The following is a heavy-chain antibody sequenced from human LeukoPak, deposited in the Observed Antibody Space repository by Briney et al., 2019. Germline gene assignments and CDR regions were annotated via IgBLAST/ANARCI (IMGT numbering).Heavy chain of an antibody. CDR2: LYYSGST. Sequence: PSETLSLTCTVSGGSISSSSYYWGWIRQPPGKGLEWIGSLYYSGSTYYNPSLKSRVTISVDTSKNQFSLKLSSVTAADTAVYYCARDGAHDYSNQCCYYYMDVWGKGTTVTVSS. CDR1: GGSISSSSYY. D-gene: IGHD4-11*01. CDR3: ARDGAHDYSNQCCYYYMDV. V-gene: IGHV4-39*07. J-gene: IGHJ6*03.